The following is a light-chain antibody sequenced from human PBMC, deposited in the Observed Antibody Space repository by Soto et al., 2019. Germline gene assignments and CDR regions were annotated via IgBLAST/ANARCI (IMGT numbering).Light chain of an antibody. CDR2: AAS. J-gene: IGKJ2*01. Sequence: DIQMTQSPSSVSASVGDRVTITCRARQGISSRLVWYQQRPGKAPKLLIYAASSLQGGDPSRFSGSGSGTDFTLTISSLQSEDFATYYGQQTDSFPYTFGQGTKLEIK. CDR1: QGISSR. V-gene: IGKV1-12*01. CDR3: QQTDSFPYT.